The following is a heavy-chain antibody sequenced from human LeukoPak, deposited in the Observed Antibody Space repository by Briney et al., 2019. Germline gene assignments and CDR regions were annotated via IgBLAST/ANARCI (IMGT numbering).Heavy chain of an antibody. CDR3: ARGPKYTATTGPHFFDY. Sequence: GGSLRLSCAASGFTFSTYSMNWVRQAPGKGLEWVSSISSGSIYIYYADSVKGRFTISRDNAKNSLYLQMNSLRAEDTAVYFCARGPKYTATTGPHFFDYWGQGTLVTVFS. D-gene: IGHD1-1*01. V-gene: IGHV3-21*01. CDR1: GFTFSTYS. J-gene: IGHJ4*02. CDR2: ISSGSIYI.